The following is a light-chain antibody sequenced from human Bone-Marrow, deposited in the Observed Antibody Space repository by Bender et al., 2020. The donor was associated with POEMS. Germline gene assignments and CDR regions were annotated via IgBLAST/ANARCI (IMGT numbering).Light chain of an antibody. V-gene: IGLV3-21*04. Sequence: SYVLSQPPSVSVAPGETARISCGGDDIGSKSVHWYQQRPGQAPVLVIYFDSDRPSGIPERFSGSNSGNTATLTISRVEPGDEADYYCQVCDISTDHWVFGGGTKLTVL. CDR2: FDS. J-gene: IGLJ3*02. CDR3: QVCDISTDHWV. CDR1: DIGSKS.